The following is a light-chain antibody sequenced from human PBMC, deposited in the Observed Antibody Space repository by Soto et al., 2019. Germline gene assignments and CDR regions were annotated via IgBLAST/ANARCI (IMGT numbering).Light chain of an antibody. CDR2: SNN. CDR3: AAWDDSLNGYV. CDR1: SSNIGSNT. V-gene: IGLV1-44*01. Sequence: QSVLTQPPSASVTPGQRVTISCSRSSSNIGSNTVNWYQQLPGTAPKLLIYSNNQRPSGVSDRFSGSKSGTSASLAISGLQSEDEADYYCAAWDDSLNGYVFGTGTKLTVL. J-gene: IGLJ1*01.